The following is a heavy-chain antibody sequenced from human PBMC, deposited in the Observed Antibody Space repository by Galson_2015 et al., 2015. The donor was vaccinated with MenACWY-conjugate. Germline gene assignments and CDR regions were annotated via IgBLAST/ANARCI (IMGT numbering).Heavy chain of an antibody. CDR1: GGSISSYY. CDR2: IDYSGST. CDR3: ARDLSGSRYYYYALDV. D-gene: IGHD1-26*01. Sequence: SETLSLTCTVSGGSISSYYWSWIRQPPGKGLEWLGYIDYSGSTNYNPSLKSRVTISVDTSKNQFSLKLNSVTSADTAVYYCARDLSGSRYYYYALDVWGQGTTVTVSS. J-gene: IGHJ6*02. V-gene: IGHV4-59*01.